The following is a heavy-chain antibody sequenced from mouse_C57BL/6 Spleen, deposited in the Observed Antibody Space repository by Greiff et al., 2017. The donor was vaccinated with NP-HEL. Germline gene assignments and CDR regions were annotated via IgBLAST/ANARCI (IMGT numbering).Heavy chain of an antibody. Sequence: VQLKQSVAELVRPGASVKLSCTASGFNIKNTYMHWVKQRPEQGLEWIGRIDPANGNTKYAPKFQGKATITADTSSNTAYLQLSSLTSEDTAIYYCARGTYYSNYVYAMDYWGQGTSVTVSS. CDR1: GFNIKNTY. CDR2: IDPANGNT. J-gene: IGHJ4*01. D-gene: IGHD2-5*01. V-gene: IGHV14-3*01. CDR3: ARGTYYSNYVYAMDY.